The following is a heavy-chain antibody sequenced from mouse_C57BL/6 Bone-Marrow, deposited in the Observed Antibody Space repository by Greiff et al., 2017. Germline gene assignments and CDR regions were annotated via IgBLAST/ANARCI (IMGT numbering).Heavy chain of an antibody. D-gene: IGHD1-1*02. V-gene: IGHV6-3*01. CDR2: IRLKSDNYAT. J-gene: IGHJ3*01. CDR3: TGLWAWFAY. Sequence: EVKVEESGGGLVQPGGSMKLSCVASGFTFSNYWMNWVRQSPEKGLEWVAQIRLKSDNYATPYAESVKGRFTISRDDSKSSVYLQMNNLRDEDTGIYCCTGLWAWFAYWGQGTLVTVSA. CDR1: GFTFSNYW.